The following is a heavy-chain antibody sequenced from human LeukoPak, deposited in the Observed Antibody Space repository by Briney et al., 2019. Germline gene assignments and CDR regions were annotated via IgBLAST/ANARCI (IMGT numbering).Heavy chain of an antibody. CDR2: IIPIFGTA. V-gene: IGHV1-69*13. D-gene: IGHD3-3*01. CDR3: AARGRFLEWLPFDY. Sequence: SVKVSCKASGYTFTSYDINWVRQATGQGLEWMGGIIPIFGTANYAQKFQGRVTITADESTSTAYMELSSLRSEDTAVYYCAARGRFLEWLPFDYWGQGTLVTVSS. CDR1: GYTFTSYD. J-gene: IGHJ4*02.